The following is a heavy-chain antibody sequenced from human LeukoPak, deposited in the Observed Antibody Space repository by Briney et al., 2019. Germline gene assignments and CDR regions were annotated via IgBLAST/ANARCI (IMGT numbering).Heavy chain of an antibody. J-gene: IGHJ5*02. D-gene: IGHD3-10*01. Sequence: SGGSLRLSCAASGFTFSSYGMHWDRQAPGKGLEWVAAISYDGSNKYYADSVKGRFTISRDNSKNTLYLQMNSLRAEDTAVYYCAKVPVLLWFGELNPNNWFDPWGQGTLVTVSS. CDR3: AKVPVLLWFGELNPNNWFDP. CDR1: GFTFSSYG. CDR2: ISYDGSNK. V-gene: IGHV3-30*18.